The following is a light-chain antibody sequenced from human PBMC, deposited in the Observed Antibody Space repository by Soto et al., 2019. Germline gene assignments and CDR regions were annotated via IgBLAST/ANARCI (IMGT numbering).Light chain of an antibody. Sequence: EIVMTQSPATLSVSPGARAPLSGRASQSVSSNLVWYQQKPGQAPRLLIFGASTRAPGIPARFSGSGSGTEFTLTISSLQSEDFAIYYCQKYNDWPPITFGQGTKVDI. CDR3: QKYNDWPPIT. J-gene: IGKJ1*01. V-gene: IGKV3-15*01. CDR1: QSVSSN. CDR2: GAS.